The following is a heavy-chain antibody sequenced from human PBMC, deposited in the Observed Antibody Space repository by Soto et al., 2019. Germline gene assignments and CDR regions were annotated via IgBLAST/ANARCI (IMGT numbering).Heavy chain of an antibody. CDR1: GFTFSSYA. V-gene: IGHV3-23*01. Sequence: GGSLRLSCAASGFTFSSYAMSWVRQAPGKGLEWVSAISGSGGSTYYADSVKGRFTISRDNSKNTLYLQMNSLRAEDKAVYYCAKGDYYGSGSYYNYWGQGTLVTVSS. D-gene: IGHD3-10*01. CDR2: ISGSGGST. CDR3: AKGDYYGSGSYYNY. J-gene: IGHJ4*02.